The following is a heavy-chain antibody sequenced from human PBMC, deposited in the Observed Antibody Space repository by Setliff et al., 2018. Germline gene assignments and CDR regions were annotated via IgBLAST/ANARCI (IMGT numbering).Heavy chain of an antibody. D-gene: IGHD3-3*01. Sequence: SETLSLTCAVYGGSFSGYYWSWIRQPPGKGLEWIGEINHSGSTNYNQSLKSRVTLSVDTSKNQFSLQLTSVTAADTAVYYCARAPQYSNFWYALSWFDPWGQGTLVTVSS. CDR3: ARAPQYSNFWYALSWFDP. CDR2: INHSGST. V-gene: IGHV4-34*01. CDR1: GGSFSGYY. J-gene: IGHJ5*02.